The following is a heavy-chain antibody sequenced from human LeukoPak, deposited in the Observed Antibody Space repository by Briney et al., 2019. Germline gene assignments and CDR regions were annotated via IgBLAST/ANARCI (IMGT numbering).Heavy chain of an antibody. CDR1: GFTFSNYW. V-gene: IGHV3-7*01. J-gene: IGHJ4*02. CDR3: ASTQVTRFY. Sequence: GGSLRLSCAASGFTFSNYWMSWVRQAPGKGLEWVANVKQDGSEKYYVDSVKGRFTISRDNAKNSLYLQMNSLRAEDTAVYYCASTQVTRFYWGQGTLVTVSS. D-gene: IGHD2-21*02. CDR2: VKQDGSEK.